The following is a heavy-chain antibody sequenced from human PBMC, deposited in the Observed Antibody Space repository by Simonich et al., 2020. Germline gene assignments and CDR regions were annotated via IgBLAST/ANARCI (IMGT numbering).Heavy chain of an antibody. D-gene: IGHD2-2*01. CDR1: GFTFSSYS. CDR2: ISSSSSYI. V-gene: IGHV3-21*01. CDR3: AGGVYCSSTSCSTYYYYGMDV. J-gene: IGHJ6*02. Sequence: EVQLVESGGGLVKPGGSLRLSCAASGFTFSSYSMNWVRQAPGKGLEWVSSISSSSSYIYYADSVKGRFTISNDNAKHSLSLQMNSLRAEDTAVYYCAGGVYCSSTSCSTYYYYGMDVWGQGTTVTVSS.